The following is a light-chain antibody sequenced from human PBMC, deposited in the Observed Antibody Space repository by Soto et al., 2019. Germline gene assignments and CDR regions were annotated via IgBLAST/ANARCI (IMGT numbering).Light chain of an antibody. V-gene: IGLV1-47*02. CDR3: CAFAYSRVV. Sequence: QSVLTQPPSASGTPGQRVTISCSGSRSSIGSNSVYWYQQLPGTAPKLLISYNDQRPSGVPARFSGSKSGTSASLAISGLRSEDEADYYCCAFAYSRVVFGGGTKLTVL. CDR1: RSSIGSNS. J-gene: IGLJ3*02. CDR2: YND.